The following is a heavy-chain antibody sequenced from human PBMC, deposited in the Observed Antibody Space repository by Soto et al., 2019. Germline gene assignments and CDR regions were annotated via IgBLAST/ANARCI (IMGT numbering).Heavy chain of an antibody. Sequence: GGSLRLSCAASGFTFSSYGMHWVRQAPGKGLEWVAVISYDGSNKYYADSVKGRFTISRDNSKNTLYLQMNSLRAEDTAVDYCAKGSGQWLAPGAFDIWGQGTMVTVSS. CDR3: AKGSGQWLAPGAFDI. V-gene: IGHV3-30*18. CDR1: GFTFSSYG. J-gene: IGHJ3*02. CDR2: ISYDGSNK. D-gene: IGHD6-19*01.